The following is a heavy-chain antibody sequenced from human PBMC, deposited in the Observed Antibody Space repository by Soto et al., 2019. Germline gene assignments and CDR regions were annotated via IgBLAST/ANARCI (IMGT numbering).Heavy chain of an antibody. V-gene: IGHV1-18*01. D-gene: IGHD6-6*01. Sequence: QVHLVQSGAEVKKPGASVKVSCKGSGYGFTTYGITWVRQAPGQGLEWMAWISAHNGNTNYAQKLQGRVTVTRDTSTSTAYMELRSLRSDATAVYYCARGRDGDYWGQGAPVTVSS. J-gene: IGHJ4*02. CDR1: GYGFTTYG. CDR2: ISAHNGNT. CDR3: ARGRDGDY.